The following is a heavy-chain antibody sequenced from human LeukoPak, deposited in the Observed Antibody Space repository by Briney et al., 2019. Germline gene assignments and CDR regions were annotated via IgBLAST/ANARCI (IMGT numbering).Heavy chain of an antibody. CDR1: GYTFTGYG. CDR3: ARDRGYSVYDRSDY. J-gene: IGHJ4*02. CDR2: ISSYNGNT. V-gene: IGHV1-18*01. D-gene: IGHD5/OR15-5a*01. Sequence: VASVKVSCKASGYTFTGYGISWVRQAPGQGLEWMGWISSYNGNTNYAQKLQGRVTMTTETSTSTVYMELRSLRSDDTAIYYCARDRGYSVYDRSDYWGQGTLVTVSS.